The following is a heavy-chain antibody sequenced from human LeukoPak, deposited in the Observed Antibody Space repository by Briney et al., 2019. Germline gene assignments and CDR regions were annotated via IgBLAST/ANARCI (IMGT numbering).Heavy chain of an antibody. V-gene: IGHV4-31*03. Sequence: SETLSLNCTVSGGSISSGGYYWSWIRQHPGKGLEWIGYIYYSGSTYYNPSLKSRVTISVDTSKNQFSLKLSSVTAADTAVYYCARHRDLMADSSGYYDAFDIWGQGTMVTVSS. CDR3: ARHRDLMADSSGYYDAFDI. CDR1: GGSISSGGYY. CDR2: IYYSGST. J-gene: IGHJ3*02. D-gene: IGHD3-22*01.